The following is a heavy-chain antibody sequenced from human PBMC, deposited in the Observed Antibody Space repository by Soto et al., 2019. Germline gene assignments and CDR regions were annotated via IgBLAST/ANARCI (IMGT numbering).Heavy chain of an antibody. CDR1: GYTFSIYG. D-gene: IGHD2-15*01. V-gene: IGHV1-18*01. Sequence: QVQLVQSGAEVKKPGASVKVSCKASGYTFSIYGISWVRQAPGQGLEWMGWISAYNGNTKYAQKLQGRVTVTTDTSTSSAYMELRRPRSDDTAVYYCARDLSGGTYPGFFDLWGRGTLVTVSP. CDR3: ARDLSGGTYPGFFDL. CDR2: ISAYNGNT. J-gene: IGHJ2*01.